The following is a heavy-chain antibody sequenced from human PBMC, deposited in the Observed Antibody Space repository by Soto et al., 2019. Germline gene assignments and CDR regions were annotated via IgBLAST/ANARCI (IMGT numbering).Heavy chain of an antibody. CDR1: GFTFSSYW. D-gene: IGHD3-10*01. CDR2: IKQDGSEK. J-gene: IGHJ5*02. Sequence: GGSLRLSXAGSGFTFSSYWMTWVRQAPGKGLEWVANIKQDGSEKYYVDSVKGRFTISRDNSKNLLYLQMNSLRAEDTAVYYWARDLRFGDLRWFHPWGQGTLVTVSS. CDR3: ARDLRFGDLRWFHP. V-gene: IGHV3-7*01.